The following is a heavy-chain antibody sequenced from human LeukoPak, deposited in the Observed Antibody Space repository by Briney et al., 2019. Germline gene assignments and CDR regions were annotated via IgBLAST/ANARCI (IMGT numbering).Heavy chain of an antibody. D-gene: IGHD3-10*01. CDR1: GFTFSDYY. Sequence: GSLRLSCAASGFTFSDYYMSWIRQAPGKGLEWVSYISSSGSTIYYADSVKGRFTISRDNAKNSLYLQMNSLRAEDTAVYYCARDHALLWFGELSNWFDPWGQGTLVTVSS. V-gene: IGHV3-11*01. CDR3: ARDHALLWFGELSNWFDP. CDR2: ISSSGSTI. J-gene: IGHJ5*02.